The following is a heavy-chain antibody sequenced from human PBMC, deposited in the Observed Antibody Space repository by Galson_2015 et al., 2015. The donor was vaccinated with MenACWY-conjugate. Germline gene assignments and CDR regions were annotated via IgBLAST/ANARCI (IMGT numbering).Heavy chain of an antibody. D-gene: IGHD2-2*01. CDR2: ISSNGGST. J-gene: IGHJ4*02. CDR1: GFTFSSYA. Sequence: SLRLSCAASGFTFSSYAMHWVRQAPGKGLEYVSAISSNGGSTYYADSVKGRFTISRDNSKNTLYLQMSSLRAEDTAVYYCVKGYCSSTSCSSWYYFDYWGQGTLVTVSS. V-gene: IGHV3-64D*09. CDR3: VKGYCSSTSCSSWYYFDY.